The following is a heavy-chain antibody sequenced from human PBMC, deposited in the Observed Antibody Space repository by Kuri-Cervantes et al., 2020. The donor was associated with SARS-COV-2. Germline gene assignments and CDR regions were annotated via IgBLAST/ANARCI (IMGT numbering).Heavy chain of an antibody. J-gene: IGHJ4*02. D-gene: IGHD2-8*02. Sequence: GESLKISCAAYGFTFSSYWMSWVRQAPGKGLEGVANIKQDGSEKYYVYSVNGRFTISIEKAKNSLYLQMNSLSAEDTAVYCCARAVLGVFAYFDYWGQGTLVTVSS. V-gene: IGHV3-7*04. CDR3: ARAVLGVFAYFDY. CDR2: IKQDGSEK. CDR1: GFTFSSYW.